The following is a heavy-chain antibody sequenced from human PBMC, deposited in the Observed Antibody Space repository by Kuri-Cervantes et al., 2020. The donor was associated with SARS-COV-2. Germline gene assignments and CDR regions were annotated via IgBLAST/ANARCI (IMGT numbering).Heavy chain of an antibody. D-gene: IGHD2-2*01. J-gene: IGHJ6*03. Sequence: SETLSLTCTVSGGSISSYYWSWIRQPPGKGLEWIGYIYYSGSTNYNPSLKSRVTISVDTSKNQFSLKLSSVTAADTAVYYCARTLVVPAAMLGYYYYYTDVWGKGTTVTVSS. CDR2: IYYSGST. CDR1: GGSISSYY. CDR3: ARTLVVPAAMLGYYYYYTDV. V-gene: IGHV4-59*01.